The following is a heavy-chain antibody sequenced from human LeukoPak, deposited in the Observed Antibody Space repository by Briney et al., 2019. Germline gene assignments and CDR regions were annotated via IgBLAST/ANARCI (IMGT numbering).Heavy chain of an antibody. Sequence: SETLSLTCTVSSGSISTYYWSWIRQPPGKGLEWIGYIYYSGGTNYNPSLKRRVSISVDTSKNQFSLRLSTVTAADTAVYYCARIMISGYSAAPFDSWGLGTLVTVSS. J-gene: IGHJ5*01. CDR1: SGSISTYY. CDR2: IYYSGGT. CDR3: ARIMISGYSAAPFDS. D-gene: IGHD3/OR15-3a*01. V-gene: IGHV4-59*01.